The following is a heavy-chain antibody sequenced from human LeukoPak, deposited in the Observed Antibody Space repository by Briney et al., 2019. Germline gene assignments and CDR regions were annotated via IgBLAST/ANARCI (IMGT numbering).Heavy chain of an antibody. D-gene: IGHD1-26*01. CDR3: ARVRYSGSPDAFDI. Sequence: GGTLRLSCAASGFTFSSYSMNWVRQAPGKGLEWVSSISSSSSYIYYADSVKGRFTISRDNAKNSLYLQMNSLRAEDTAVYYCARVRYSGSPDAFDIWGQGTMVTVSS. V-gene: IGHV3-21*01. J-gene: IGHJ3*02. CDR2: ISSSSSYI. CDR1: GFTFSSYS.